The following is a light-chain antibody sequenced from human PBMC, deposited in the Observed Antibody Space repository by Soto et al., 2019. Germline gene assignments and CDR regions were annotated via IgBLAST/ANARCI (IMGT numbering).Light chain of an antibody. CDR2: EVS. CDR1: SNDVGGYNY. V-gene: IGLV2-14*01. J-gene: IGLJ2*01. Sequence: QSALTQPASVSGSPGQSITISCTGTSNDVGGYNYVSWYQQHPGKTPKLMIFEVSNRPSGVSNRFSGSKSANTASLTISGLQAEDEADYYCSSYTSSNTLVFGGGTKLTVL. CDR3: SSYTSSNTLV.